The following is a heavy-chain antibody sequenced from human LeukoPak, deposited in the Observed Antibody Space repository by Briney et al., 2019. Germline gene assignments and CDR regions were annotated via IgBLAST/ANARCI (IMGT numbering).Heavy chain of an antibody. CDR1: GGSFSGYY. D-gene: IGHD4-17*01. V-gene: IGHV4-34*01. J-gene: IGHJ4*02. Sequence: SETLSLTCAVYGGSFSGYYWSWIRQPPGKGLEWIGEINHSGSTNYNPSLKSRVTISVDTSKNQFSLKLSSVTAADTAVNYCARGSRRVSYGDYPPPSRPYYFDYWGQGTLVTVSS. CDR2: INHSGST. CDR3: ARGSRRVSYGDYPPPSRPYYFDY.